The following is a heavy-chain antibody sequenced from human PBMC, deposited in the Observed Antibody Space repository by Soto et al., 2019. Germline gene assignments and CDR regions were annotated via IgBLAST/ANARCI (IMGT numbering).Heavy chain of an antibody. J-gene: IGHJ6*02. CDR1: GGTFSSYA. Sequence: QVQLVQSGAEVKKPGSSVKVSCKASGGTFSSYAISWVRQAPGQGLEWMGGIIPIFGTANYAQKFQGRVTITADKSTSTAYMELSSLRSEDTAVYYCARHEYSSGWYFPLPYYYYGMDVWGQGTTVTVSS. D-gene: IGHD6-19*01. V-gene: IGHV1-69*06. CDR3: ARHEYSSGWYFPLPYYYYGMDV. CDR2: IIPIFGTA.